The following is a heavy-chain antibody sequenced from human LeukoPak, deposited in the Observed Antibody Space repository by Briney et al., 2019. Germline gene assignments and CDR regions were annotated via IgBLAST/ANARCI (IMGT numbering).Heavy chain of an antibody. V-gene: IGHV3-30*03. CDR1: GFTFSNHD. CDR3: ARKAFASGNYHWFDP. Sequence: GGSLRLSCAASGFTFSNHDMHWVRQAPGKGLEWVAVISYDGSNKNYADSVKGRFTISRDNSKNTLYLQLNSLRTEDTAMYYCARKAFASGNYHWFDPWGQGTLVTVSS. J-gene: IGHJ5*02. D-gene: IGHD3-10*01. CDR2: ISYDGSNK.